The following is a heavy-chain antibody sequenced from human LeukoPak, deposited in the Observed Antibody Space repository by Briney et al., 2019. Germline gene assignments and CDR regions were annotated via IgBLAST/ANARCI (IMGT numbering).Heavy chain of an antibody. D-gene: IGHD2-2*02. CDR3: ARSPPVVVVPAAIRRVGAFDI. J-gene: IGHJ3*02. CDR2: ISSSSSYI. CDR1: GFTFSSYS. V-gene: IGHV3-21*01. Sequence: PGGSLRLSCAASGFTFSSYSMNWVRQAPGKGLEWVSSISSSSSYIYYADSVKGRSTISRDNAKNSLYLQMNSLRAEDTAVYYCARSPPVVVVPAAIRRVGAFDIWGQGTMVTVSS.